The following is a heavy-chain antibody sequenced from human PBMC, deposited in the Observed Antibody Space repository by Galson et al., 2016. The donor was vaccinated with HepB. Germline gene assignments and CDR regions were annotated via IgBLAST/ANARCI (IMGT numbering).Heavy chain of an antibody. CDR3: AKYRSATYYTDYFEY. Sequence: SLRLSCAASGFTFSTYAMTWVCQAPGKGLEWVATISGSGGSIYYADSVKGRFTISRGNSKNTLFLQMKRLRDEDTALYYCAKYRSATYYTDYFEYWGQGTLVTVSS. D-gene: IGHD1-26*01. J-gene: IGHJ4*02. CDR1: GFTFSTYA. CDR2: ISGSGGSI. V-gene: IGHV3-23*01.